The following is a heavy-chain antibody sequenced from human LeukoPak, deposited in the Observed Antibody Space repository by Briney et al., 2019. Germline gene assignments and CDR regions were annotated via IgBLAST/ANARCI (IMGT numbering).Heavy chain of an antibody. J-gene: IGHJ4*02. CDR1: GFTFSSYS. Sequence: PGGSPRLSCAASGFTFSSYSMNWVRQAPGKGLEWLSYISSGSSTIYYADSVKGRFTISRDNAKNSLYLQMNSLRDEDTAVYYCARSSGWFLDYWGQGSLVTVSS. D-gene: IGHD6-19*01. V-gene: IGHV3-48*02. CDR2: ISSGSSTI. CDR3: ARSSGWFLDY.